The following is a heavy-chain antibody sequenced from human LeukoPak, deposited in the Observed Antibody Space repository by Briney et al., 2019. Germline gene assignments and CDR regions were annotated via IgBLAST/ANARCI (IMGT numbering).Heavy chain of an antibody. CDR3: ARAYGDYLYFDY. Sequence: GGSLRLSCAASGFTFSSYSMNWVRQAPGKGLEWDSSISSSSSYIYYADSVKGRFTISRDNAKNSLYLQMNSLRAEDTAVYYCARAYGDYLYFDYWGQGTLVTVSS. D-gene: IGHD4-17*01. V-gene: IGHV3-21*01. J-gene: IGHJ4*02. CDR2: ISSSSSYI. CDR1: GFTFSSYS.